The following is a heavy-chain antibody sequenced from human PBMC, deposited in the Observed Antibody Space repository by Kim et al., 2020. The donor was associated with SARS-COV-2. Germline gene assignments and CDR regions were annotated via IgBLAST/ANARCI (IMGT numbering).Heavy chain of an antibody. CDR3: ARGIDIVVVVATWD. V-gene: IGHV3-30*01. J-gene: IGHJ4*02. Sequence: DSVKGRLTISRDNSKNPLYLQMNSLRAEDTAVYYCARGIDIVVVVATWDWGQGTLVTVSS. D-gene: IGHD2-15*01.